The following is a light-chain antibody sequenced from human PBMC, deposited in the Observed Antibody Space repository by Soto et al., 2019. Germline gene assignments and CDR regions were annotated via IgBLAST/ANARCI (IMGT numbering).Light chain of an antibody. Sequence: EVVLTQSPATLSVSPGERATLSCTASQNINTYLAWYQQKPGQAPRLLIYDSSFRAPGIPGRFRGSGSGTDFTLTISSLEPEDFAVYYCQQRTNWLLTFGGGTKVESK. J-gene: IGKJ4*01. CDR1: QNINTY. V-gene: IGKV3-11*01. CDR2: DSS. CDR3: QQRTNWLLT.